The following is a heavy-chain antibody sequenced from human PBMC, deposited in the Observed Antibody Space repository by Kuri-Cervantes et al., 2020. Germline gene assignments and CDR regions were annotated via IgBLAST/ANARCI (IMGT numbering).Heavy chain of an antibody. CDR1: GFTFSGHG. CDR2: IWYDGSNK. Sequence: GESLKISCAASGFTFSGHGMHWVRQAPGKGLEWVAVIWYDGSNKYYADSVKGRFTISRDNSKNTLYLQMNSLRAEDTAVYYCARGTFEGYDFWSGYYPFDYWGQGTLVTVSS. D-gene: IGHD3-3*01. CDR3: ARGTFEGYDFWSGYYPFDY. V-gene: IGHV3-33*01. J-gene: IGHJ4*02.